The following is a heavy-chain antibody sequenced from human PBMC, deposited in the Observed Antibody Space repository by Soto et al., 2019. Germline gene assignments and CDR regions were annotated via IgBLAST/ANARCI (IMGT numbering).Heavy chain of an antibody. D-gene: IGHD4-17*01. V-gene: IGHV3-30*18. CDR1: GFTFSSYG. J-gene: IGHJ4*02. Sequence: QVQLVESGGGVVQPGRSLRLSCAASGFTFSSYGMHWVRQAPGKGLEWVAVISYDGSNKYYADSVKGRFTISRDNSKNTLYLQMYCLRAEDTAVYYCAKQSTVTTFDYWGQGTLVTVSS. CDR2: ISYDGSNK. CDR3: AKQSTVTTFDY.